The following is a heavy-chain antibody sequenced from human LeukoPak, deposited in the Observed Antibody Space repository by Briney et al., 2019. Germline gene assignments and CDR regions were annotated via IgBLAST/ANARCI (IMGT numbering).Heavy chain of an antibody. CDR1: GFTFSSYG. Sequence: AGSLTLTCAASGFTFSSYGMHWVRQAPGKGRVGGAFIRHDGSNKNYTDSVKGRFTISRDNSKNTLYLQMNSLRAEDTAVYYCAKDSKEYVWGNYRLGSYFDFWGQGTLVTVSS. D-gene: IGHD3-16*02. CDR3: AKDSKEYVWGNYRLGSYFDF. CDR2: IRHDGSNK. J-gene: IGHJ4*02. V-gene: IGHV3-30*02.